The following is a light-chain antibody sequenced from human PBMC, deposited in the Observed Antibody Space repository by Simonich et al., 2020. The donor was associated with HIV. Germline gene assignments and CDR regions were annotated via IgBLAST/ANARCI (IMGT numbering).Light chain of an antibody. J-gene: IGKJ1*01. Sequence: EIVLTQSPGTLSLSPGERATLSCRASQSVRSNLAWYQQKPGQAPRLLIYGASTRATGIPARFSGSGSGTDFTLTINSLQSEDFALYYCQQYRKWWTFGQGTKVEIK. CDR3: QQYRKWWT. V-gene: IGKV3-15*01. CDR1: QSVRSN. CDR2: GAS.